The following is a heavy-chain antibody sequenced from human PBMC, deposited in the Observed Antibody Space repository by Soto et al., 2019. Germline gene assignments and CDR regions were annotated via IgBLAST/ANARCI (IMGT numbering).Heavy chain of an antibody. Sequence: PGESLKISCAASGFTVSSNYMSWVRQAPGKGLEWVSIIYSGGSTYYADSVKGRFTISRDNSKNTLYLQMNSLRAEDTAVYYCARESIVGATNTFDYWGQGTLVTAPQ. J-gene: IGHJ4*02. CDR2: IYSGGST. V-gene: IGHV3-66*01. D-gene: IGHD1-26*01. CDR3: ARESIVGATNTFDY. CDR1: GFTVSSNY.